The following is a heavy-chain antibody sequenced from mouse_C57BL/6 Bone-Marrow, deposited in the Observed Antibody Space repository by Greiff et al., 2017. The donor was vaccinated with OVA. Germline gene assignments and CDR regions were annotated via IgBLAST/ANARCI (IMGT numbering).Heavy chain of an antibody. D-gene: IGHD1-2*01. Sequence: QVQLQQPGAELVKPGASVKLSCKASGYTFTSYWMHWVKQRPGKGLEWIGRIYPGDGDTNYNGKFKGKATLTADKSSNTAYMQLSSLTSEDSAVYFCARRVLRPYWYFDVWGTGTTVTVSS. CDR1: GYTFTSYW. CDR3: ARRVLRPYWYFDV. CDR2: IYPGDGDT. V-gene: IGHV1-82*01. J-gene: IGHJ1*03.